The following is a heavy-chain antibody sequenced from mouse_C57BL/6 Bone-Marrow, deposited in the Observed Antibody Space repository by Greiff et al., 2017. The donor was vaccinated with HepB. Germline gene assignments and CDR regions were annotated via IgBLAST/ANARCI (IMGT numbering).Heavy chain of an antibody. Sequence: VQRVESGPGLVQPSQSLSITCTVSGFSLTSYGVHWVRQSPGKGLEWLGVIWSGGSTDYNAAFISRLSISKDNSKSQVFFKMNSLQADDTAIYYCAGYYYGSSKGFAYWGQGTLVTVSA. CDR3: AGYYYGSSKGFAY. J-gene: IGHJ3*01. CDR1: GFSLTSYG. CDR2: IWSGGST. V-gene: IGHV2-2*01. D-gene: IGHD1-1*01.